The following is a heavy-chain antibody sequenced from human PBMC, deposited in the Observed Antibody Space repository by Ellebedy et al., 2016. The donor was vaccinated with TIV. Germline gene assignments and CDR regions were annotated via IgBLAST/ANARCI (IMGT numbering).Heavy chain of an antibody. CDR1: GFTFSDYY. J-gene: IGHJ6*03. Sequence: GGSLRLSXAASGFTFSDYYMSWIRQAPGKGLEWVSYISSSGTSIYYADSVKGRFTISRHNAKNSLYLQMNSLRAEDTAVYYCARDFFDPHYYYMDVWGKGTTVTVSS. D-gene: IGHD3-3*01. CDR2: ISSSGTSI. V-gene: IGHV3-11*01. CDR3: ARDFFDPHYYYMDV.